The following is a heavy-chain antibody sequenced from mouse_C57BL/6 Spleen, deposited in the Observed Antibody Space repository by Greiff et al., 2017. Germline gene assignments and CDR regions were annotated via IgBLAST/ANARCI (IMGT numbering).Heavy chain of an antibody. CDR3: ARVSYYYGSSPYYFDY. Sequence: QVQLQQSGAELARPGASVKLSCKASGYTFTSYGISWVKQRTGQGLEWIGEIYPRSGNTYYNEKFKGKATLTADKSSSTAYMELRSLTSEDSAVYFCARVSYYYGSSPYYFDYWGQGTTRTVSS. D-gene: IGHD1-1*01. CDR2: IYPRSGNT. V-gene: IGHV1-81*01. CDR1: GYTFTSYG. J-gene: IGHJ2*01.